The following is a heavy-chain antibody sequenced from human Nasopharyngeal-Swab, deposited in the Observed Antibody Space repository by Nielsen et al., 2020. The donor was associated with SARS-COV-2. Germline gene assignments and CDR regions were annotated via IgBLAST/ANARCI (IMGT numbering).Heavy chain of an antibody. J-gene: IGHJ4*02. Sequence: SVKVSCKTSGDTFTNSAISWVRQAPGQGLEWMGWIVPALGLPHYAQKFRGRVTISADRSTTTSYLELSSLRAEDTAIYYCAREGEYGAYDAPDYWGQGTLVTVSS. V-gene: IGHV1-69*10. CDR3: AREGEYGAYDAPDY. D-gene: IGHD5-12*01. CDR1: GDTFTNSA. CDR2: IVPALGLP.